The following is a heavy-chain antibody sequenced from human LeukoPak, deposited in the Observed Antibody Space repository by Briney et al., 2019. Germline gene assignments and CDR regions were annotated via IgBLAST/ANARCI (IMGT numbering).Heavy chain of an antibody. CDR3: ARYRSSGLDTIPYFDY. Sequence: TGGSLRLSCAASGFTFSSYSMNWVRPAPGKGLEWVSSISSSSSYIYYADSVKGRFTISRDNAKNSLYLQMNSLRAEDTAVYYCARYRSSGLDTIPYFDYWGQGTLVTVST. CDR1: GFTFSSYS. V-gene: IGHV3-21*01. CDR2: ISSSSSYI. J-gene: IGHJ4*02. D-gene: IGHD5-12*01.